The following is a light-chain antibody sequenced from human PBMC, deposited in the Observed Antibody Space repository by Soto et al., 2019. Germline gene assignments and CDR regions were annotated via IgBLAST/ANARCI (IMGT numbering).Light chain of an antibody. V-gene: IGKV3-20*01. CDR3: QQYSSAPFT. Sequence: IVLTQSPGTLSLSPGERATLSCRASQSISSSFLAWYQQKPGQAPRLLINVASSRATGIPDRFSGGGSGTDFSLTISRLEPEDFTVYYCQQYSSAPFTFGGGTKVEI. J-gene: IGKJ4*01. CDR2: VAS. CDR1: QSISSSF.